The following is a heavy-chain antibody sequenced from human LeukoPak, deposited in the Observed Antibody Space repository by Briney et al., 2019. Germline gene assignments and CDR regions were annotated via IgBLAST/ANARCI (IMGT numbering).Heavy chain of an antibody. D-gene: IGHD6-25*01. CDR1: GYTFTGYY. V-gene: IGHV1-2*02. J-gene: IGHJ5*02. CDR3: ARERLRKSGFDP. Sequence: GASVKVSCKASGYTFTGYYMHWVRQALGQGLEWMGWINPNSGGTNYAQKFQGRVTMTRDTSISTAYMELSRLRSDDTAVYYCARERLRKSGFDPWGQGTLVTVSS. CDR2: INPNSGGT.